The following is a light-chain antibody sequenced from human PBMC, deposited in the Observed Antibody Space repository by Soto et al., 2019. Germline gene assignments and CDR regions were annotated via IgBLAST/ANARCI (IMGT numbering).Light chain of an antibody. V-gene: IGLV1-40*01. CDR1: SSNIGAGYD. J-gene: IGLJ2*01. CDR2: GNT. Sequence: QSVLTQPPSVSGAPGQRVAISCTGSSSNIGAGYDVHWYQQLPGTAPRLLIYGNTNRPSGVPDRFSASKSGTSASLAITGLQAEDEADYYCQSYDRSLSGSVFGGGTKVTVL. CDR3: QSYDRSLSGSV.